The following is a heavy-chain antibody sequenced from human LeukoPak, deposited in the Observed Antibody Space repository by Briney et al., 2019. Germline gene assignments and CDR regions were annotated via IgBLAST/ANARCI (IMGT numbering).Heavy chain of an antibody. CDR1: GYSFSSYW. Sequence: GESLKISCKGSGYSFSSYWIGWVRHMPRKGREWMGIIYPGDSDTRYSPSFQGRVTISADKSISTAYLQWSSLKASDTAMYYCARRIAAGGSNWLDPWGQGTPVTVSS. D-gene: IGHD6-13*01. J-gene: IGHJ5*02. CDR2: IYPGDSDT. CDR3: ARRIAAGGSNWLDP. V-gene: IGHV5-51*01.